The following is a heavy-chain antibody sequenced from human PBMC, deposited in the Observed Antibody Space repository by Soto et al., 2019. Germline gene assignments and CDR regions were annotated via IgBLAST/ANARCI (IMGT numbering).Heavy chain of an antibody. Sequence: GGSLRLSCATSGLTFSNYAMSWVRQAPGGGLEWVSSMSGSSSTTYYADSVRGRFTISRDRSKNTLYRQMSSLRAEDTALYYCAKNQARELQRVIGFWGQGTLVTVSS. CDR1: GLTFSNYA. CDR2: MSGSSSTT. V-gene: IGHV3-23*01. CDR3: AKNQARELQRVIGF. D-gene: IGHD3-16*02. J-gene: IGHJ4*02.